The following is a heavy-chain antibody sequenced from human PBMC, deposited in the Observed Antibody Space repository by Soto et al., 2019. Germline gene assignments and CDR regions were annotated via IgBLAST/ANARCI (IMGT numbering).Heavy chain of an antibody. CDR3: ASDRPKSSSGWYSPCMDV. Sequence: QVQLVQSGAEVKKPGASVKVSCKASGYTFTGYYMHWVRQAPGQGLEWMGWINPNSGGTNYAQQFQGCVTMTRDTSIRTSYMELSRLRSDATAVYYCASDRPKSSSGWYSPCMDVCGQGTTVTVSS. CDR2: INPNSGGT. J-gene: IGHJ6*02. CDR1: GYTFTGYY. D-gene: IGHD6-19*01. V-gene: IGHV1-2*04.